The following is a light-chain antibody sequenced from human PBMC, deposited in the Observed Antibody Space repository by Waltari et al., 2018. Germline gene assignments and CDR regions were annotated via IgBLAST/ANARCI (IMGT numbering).Light chain of an antibody. CDR1: SSGSKS. Sequence: SYVLTQPPSVSEAPGQPARITWCGNSSGSKSVHWYQQKPGQAPVVGRYYENDRPAGIPGRFSGSNSGNTATLTISRVEAGDEADYYCYSTDSSGNHRVFGRGTKLTVL. CDR3: YSTDSSGNHRV. J-gene: IGLJ3*02. CDR2: YEN. V-gene: IGLV3-21*01.